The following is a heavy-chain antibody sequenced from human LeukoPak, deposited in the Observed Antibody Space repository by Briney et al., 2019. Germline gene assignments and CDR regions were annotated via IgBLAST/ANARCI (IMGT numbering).Heavy chain of an antibody. Sequence: GESLRISCKGSGYSFTSYWINWVRQMPGKGLEWMGTIDPSDSYTNYSPSFQGHVTISADNSISTAYLQWSSLKALDTAMYYCARLPQLGSDYWGQGTLVTVSS. J-gene: IGHJ4*02. V-gene: IGHV5-10-1*01. CDR2: IDPSDSYT. CDR1: GYSFTSYW. CDR3: ARLPQLGSDY. D-gene: IGHD1-26*01.